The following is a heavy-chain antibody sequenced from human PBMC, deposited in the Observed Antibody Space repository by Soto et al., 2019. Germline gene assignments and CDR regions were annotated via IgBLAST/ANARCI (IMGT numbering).Heavy chain of an antibody. V-gene: IGHV3-23*01. CDR2: ISGSGGST. CDR1: GFTFSSYA. CDR3: AKDPAYYDFWSGYFRRFDP. J-gene: IGHJ5*02. D-gene: IGHD3-3*01. Sequence: GGSLRLSCAASGFTFSSYAMSWVRQAPGKGLEWVSAISGSGGSTYYADSVKGRFTISRDNSKNTLYLQMNSLRAEDTAVYYCAKDPAYYDFWSGYFRRFDPWGQGTLVTVSS.